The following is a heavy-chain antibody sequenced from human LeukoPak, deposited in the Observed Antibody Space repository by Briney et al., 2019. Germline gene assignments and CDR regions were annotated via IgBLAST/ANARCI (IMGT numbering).Heavy chain of an antibody. CDR2: INHNGNVN. J-gene: IGHJ5*02. CDR3: ARHDWFDP. V-gene: IGHV3-7*03. CDR1: GFTFSSYW. Sequence: PGGSLRLSCAASGFTFSSYWMNWARQAPGKGLEWVASINHNGNVNYYVDSVKGRFTISRDNAKNSLYLQMSNLRAEDTAVYYCARHDWFDPWGRGTLVTVSS.